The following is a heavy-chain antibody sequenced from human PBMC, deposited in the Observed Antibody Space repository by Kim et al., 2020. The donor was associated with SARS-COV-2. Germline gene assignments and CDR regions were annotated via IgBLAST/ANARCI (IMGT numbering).Heavy chain of an antibody. Sequence: GGSLRLSCAASGFTFSDSWMSWVRRAPGKGLEWVANINPDESDTYYVDSVKGRFTLSRDNARKSVHLQMISLRGEDSAIYYCGAYNSDWSVYYWGQGTVVTVSS. CDR3: GAYNSDWSVYY. V-gene: IGHV3-7*01. CDR2: INPDESDT. J-gene: IGHJ4*02. CDR1: GFTFSDSW. D-gene: IGHD6-19*01.